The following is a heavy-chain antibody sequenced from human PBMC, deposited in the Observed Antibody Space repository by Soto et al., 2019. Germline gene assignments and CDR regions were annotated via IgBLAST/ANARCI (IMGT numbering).Heavy chain of an antibody. CDR3: ARDRPIYCSSTSCHPGY. CDR1: GYTFTSYG. J-gene: IGHJ4*02. V-gene: IGHV1-18*01. CDR2: ISAYNGNT. Sequence: ASVKVSCKASGYTFTSYGISWVRQAPGRGLEWMGWISAYNGNTNYAQKLQGRVTMTTDTSTSTAYMELRSLRSDDTAVYYCARDRPIYCSSTSCHPGYWGQGTLVTVSS. D-gene: IGHD2-2*01.